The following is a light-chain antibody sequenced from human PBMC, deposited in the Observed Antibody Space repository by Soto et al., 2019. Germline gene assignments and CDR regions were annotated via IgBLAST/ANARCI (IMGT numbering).Light chain of an antibody. CDR2: DAS. Sequence: DIQLTQSPSFLSASVGDRVTITCRASQGISNYLAWYQREPGTAPKLLIYDASTLQSGVPSRFSGSGSATEFTLTISRLQPEDSATYRCQQFYSYQITFGQGTRLEIK. CDR3: QQFYSYQIT. V-gene: IGKV1-9*01. J-gene: IGKJ5*01. CDR1: QGISNY.